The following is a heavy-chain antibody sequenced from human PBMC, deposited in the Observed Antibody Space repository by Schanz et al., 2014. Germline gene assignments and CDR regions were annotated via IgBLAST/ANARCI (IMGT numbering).Heavy chain of an antibody. J-gene: IGHJ4*02. D-gene: IGHD5-12*01. Sequence: QVQLVQSGTQVKKPGASVKVSCKASGYTLSAYSLHWVRQAPGQGLEWMGIVNPSVRGTHFAREFQGRVTVTSDTSTSTVYMELSGLRSEDATVYYSAGAFDSGGYYFDYWGQGTLVTVSS. CDR3: AGAFDSGGYYFDY. CDR2: VNPSVRGT. V-gene: IGHV1-46*03. CDR1: GYTLSAYS.